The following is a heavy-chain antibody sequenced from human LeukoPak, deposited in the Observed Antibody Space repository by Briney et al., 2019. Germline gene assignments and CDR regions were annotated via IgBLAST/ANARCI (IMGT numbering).Heavy chain of an antibody. J-gene: IGHJ4*02. D-gene: IGHD2-15*01. CDR3: ARGSGYVLDY. V-gene: IGHV3-48*03. Sequence: GGSLRLSCAASGFRFSAFEMNWVRQAPGKGLEWISHISTGGRTIYYADSVKGRFTISRDNAKNSLYLQMNSLRGEDTGVYYCARGSGYVLDYWTQGTLLTVSS. CDR2: ISTGGRTI. CDR1: GFRFSAFE.